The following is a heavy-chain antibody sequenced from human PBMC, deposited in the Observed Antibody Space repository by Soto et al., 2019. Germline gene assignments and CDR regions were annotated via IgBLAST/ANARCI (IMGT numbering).Heavy chain of an antibody. Sequence: EVQLLESGGGLVQPGGSLRLSCAASGFTFSSYAMNCVRQAPGKGLEWVSVISGSGGSTYYADSVKGRFTISRDNSKNTLYLQMNSLRAEDTAVYYWARRSSGWYFDYWGQGTLVTVSS. CDR2: ISGSGGST. CDR3: ARRSSGWYFDY. CDR1: GFTFSSYA. D-gene: IGHD6-19*01. V-gene: IGHV3-23*01. J-gene: IGHJ4*02.